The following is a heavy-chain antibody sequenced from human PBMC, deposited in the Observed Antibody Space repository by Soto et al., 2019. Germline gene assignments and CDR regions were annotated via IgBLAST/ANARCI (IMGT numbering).Heavy chain of an antibody. J-gene: IGHJ5*02. CDR2: IIPIFGTA. V-gene: IGHV1-69*01. CDR1: GGTFSRYA. Sequence: QVQLVQSGAEVKKPGSSVKVSCKASGGTFSRYAISWVRQAPGQGLEWMGGIIPIFGTANYAQKFQGRVTITADESTSTAYMELSSLRVEDTAVYYCARAIVGPTTTGWLDPGGQGTLVTVSS. CDR3: ARAIVGPTTTGWLDP. D-gene: IGHD1-26*01.